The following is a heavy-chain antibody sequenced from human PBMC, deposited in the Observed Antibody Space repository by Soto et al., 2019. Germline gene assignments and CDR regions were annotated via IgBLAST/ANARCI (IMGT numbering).Heavy chain of an antibody. V-gene: IGHV3-21*01. J-gene: IGHJ4*02. Sequence: GGSLRLSCAASGFTFSSYSMNWVRQAPGKGLEWVSSISSSSSYIYYADSVKGRFTISRDNAKNPLYLQMNSLRAEDTAVYYCARDQYYDFWSGYYFDYWGQGTLVTVSS. CDR1: GFTFSSYS. CDR2: ISSSSSYI. D-gene: IGHD3-3*01. CDR3: ARDQYYDFWSGYYFDY.